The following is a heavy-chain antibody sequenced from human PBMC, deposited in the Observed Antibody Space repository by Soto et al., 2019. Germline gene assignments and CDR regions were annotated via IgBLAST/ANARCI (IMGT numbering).Heavy chain of an antibody. CDR3: AKLRSSSWTQYAFDV. CDR2: ISNDGSNK. Sequence: GGSLRLSCEASGFTFSSYGMHWVRQAPGKGLEWVAVISNDGSNKYYVESVKGRFTTSRDNSKSTLYLQMNSLRGEDTAVYYCAKLRSSSWTQYAFDVWGHGTVVTVSS. V-gene: IGHV3-30*18. J-gene: IGHJ3*01. D-gene: IGHD6-13*01. CDR1: GFTFSSYG.